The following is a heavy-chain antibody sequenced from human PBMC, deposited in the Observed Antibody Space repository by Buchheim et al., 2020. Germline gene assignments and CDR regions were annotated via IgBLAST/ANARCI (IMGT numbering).Heavy chain of an antibody. CDR1: GFTFSSYG. CDR3: ARGGYCSGGSCFAGYYYGMDV. D-gene: IGHD2-15*01. Sequence: QVQLVESGGGVVQPGRSLRLSCAASGFTFSSYGMHWVRQAPGKGLEWVAVIWYDGSNKYYADSVKGRLTISRDNSKNTLYLQMNSLRAEDTAVYYCARGGYCSGGSCFAGYYYGMDVWGQGTT. CDR2: IWYDGSNK. V-gene: IGHV3-33*01. J-gene: IGHJ6*02.